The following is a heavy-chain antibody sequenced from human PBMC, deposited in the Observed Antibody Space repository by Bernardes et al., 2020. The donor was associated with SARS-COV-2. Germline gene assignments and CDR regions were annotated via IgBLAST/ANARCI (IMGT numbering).Heavy chain of an antibody. V-gene: IGHV4-34*01. CDR1: GGSFSGYY. J-gene: IGHJ4*02. CDR3: ARRCSSTSCYDY. CDR2: INHSGST. Sequence: TLSLTCAVYGGSFSGYYWSWIRQPPGKGLEWIGEINHSGSTNYNPSLKSRVTISVDTSKNQFSLKLSSVTAADTAVYYCARRCSSTSCYDYWGQGTLVTVSS. D-gene: IGHD2-2*01.